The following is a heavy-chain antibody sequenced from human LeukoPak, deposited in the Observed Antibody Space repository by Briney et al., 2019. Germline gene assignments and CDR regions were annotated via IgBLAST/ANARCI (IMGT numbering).Heavy chain of an antibody. Sequence: SETLSLTCTVSGGSISSYYWSWIRQPPGKGLEWIGEINHSGSTNYNPSLKSRVTISVDTSKNQFSLKLSSVTAADTAVYYCASGRSSGWYFGRYFDYWGQGTLVTVSS. J-gene: IGHJ4*02. CDR3: ASGRSSGWYFGRYFDY. CDR1: GGSISSYY. CDR2: INHSGST. V-gene: IGHV4-34*01. D-gene: IGHD6-19*01.